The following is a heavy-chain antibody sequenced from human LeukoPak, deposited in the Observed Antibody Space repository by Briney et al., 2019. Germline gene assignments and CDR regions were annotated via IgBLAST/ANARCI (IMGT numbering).Heavy chain of an antibody. D-gene: IGHD2-15*01. J-gene: IGHJ4*02. CDR2: IYSDNSDT. V-gene: IGHV5-51*01. Sequence: GEPLKISCQGSGYTFNNIWIGWVRQMPGKGLEWMGIIYSDNSDTRYSPSFQGQVTISADRSVSTVYLQWSSLKASDTAKYYCARREASANFDYWGQGTLVTVSS. CDR1: GYTFNNIW. CDR3: ARREASANFDY.